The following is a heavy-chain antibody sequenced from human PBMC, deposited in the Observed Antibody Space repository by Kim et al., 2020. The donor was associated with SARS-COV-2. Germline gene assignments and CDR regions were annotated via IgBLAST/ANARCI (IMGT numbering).Heavy chain of an antibody. D-gene: IGHD2-21*01. V-gene: IGHV3-15*01. CDR1: GFTFTKVW. Sequence: GGSLRLSCAASGFTFTKVWLSWVRQAPGKGLEWVGRIRSKADGGTADYAAPVKGRFTISRDDSKNTLYLQMNGLRAEDTAFYLCTTDYERIGGLCDGETCYPASLWGQGTLVTVSS. J-gene: IGHJ4*02. CDR2: IRSKADGGTA. CDR3: TTDYERIGGLCDGETCYPASL.